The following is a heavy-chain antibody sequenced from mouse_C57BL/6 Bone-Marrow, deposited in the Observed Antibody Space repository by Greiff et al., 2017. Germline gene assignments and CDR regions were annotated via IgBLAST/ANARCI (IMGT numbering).Heavy chain of an antibody. Sequence: VQLQQSGAELVKPGASVKMSCKASGYTFTSYWITLVKQRPGQGLEWLGDIYPGSGSTNYKEKFKSKATLTVDTSTSTAYMQLSSLTSEDSAVYYCARHYSTAAWFAYWGQGTLVTVSS. V-gene: IGHV1-55*01. CDR2: IYPGSGST. J-gene: IGHJ3*01. CDR3: ARHYSTAAWFAY. D-gene: IGHD2-5*01. CDR1: GYTFTSYW.